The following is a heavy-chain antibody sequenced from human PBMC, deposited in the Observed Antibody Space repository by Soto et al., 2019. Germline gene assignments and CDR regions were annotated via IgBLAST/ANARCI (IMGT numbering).Heavy chain of an antibody. D-gene: IGHD6-13*01. CDR1: GGTFSSYA. V-gene: IGHV1-69*06. Sequence: SVKVSCKASGGTFSSYAISWVRQAPGQGLEWMGGIIPIFGTANYAQKFQGRVTITADKSTSTAYMELSSLRSEDTAVYYCASPTRIAAAGTLRDYYYYYGTDVWGQGTTVTVSS. CDR3: ASPTRIAAAGTLRDYYYYYGTDV. CDR2: IIPIFGTA. J-gene: IGHJ6*02.